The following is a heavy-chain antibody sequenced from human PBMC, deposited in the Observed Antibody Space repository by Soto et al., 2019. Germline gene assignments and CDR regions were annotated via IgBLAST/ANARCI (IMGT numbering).Heavy chain of an antibody. CDR1: GGSISSSSYY. CDR2: IYYSGST. CDR3: ARHKPHYYGSGSYFHY. J-gene: IGHJ4*02. D-gene: IGHD3-10*01. Sequence: QLQLQESGPGLVKPSETLSLTCTVSGGSISSSSYYWGWIRQPPGKGLEWIGSIYYSGSTYYNPSLKSRVTISVDTSKNQFSLKLSSVTAADTAVYYCARHKPHYYGSGSYFHYWGQGTLVTVSS. V-gene: IGHV4-39*01.